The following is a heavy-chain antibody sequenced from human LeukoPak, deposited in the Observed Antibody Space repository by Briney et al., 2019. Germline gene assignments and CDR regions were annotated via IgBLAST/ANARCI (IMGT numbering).Heavy chain of an antibody. V-gene: IGHV4-34*01. Sequence: SETLSLTCAVYGGSFSGYYWSWIRQPPGKGLEWIGEINHSGSTNYNPSLKSRVTISVDTSKNQFSLKLSSVTAADTAVYYCARRGQWLVSPFDYWGRGTLVTVSS. J-gene: IGHJ4*02. D-gene: IGHD6-19*01. CDR1: GGSFSGYY. CDR2: INHSGST. CDR3: ARRGQWLVSPFDY.